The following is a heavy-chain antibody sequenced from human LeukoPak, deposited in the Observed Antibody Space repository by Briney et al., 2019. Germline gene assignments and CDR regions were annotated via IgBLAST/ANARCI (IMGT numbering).Heavy chain of an antibody. CDR1: GFTFSSYA. CDR3: AKPKSRAYCGGDCYPFDY. J-gene: IGHJ4*02. D-gene: IGHD2-21*02. V-gene: IGHV3-23*01. Sequence: GGSLRLSCAASGFTFSSYAMSWVRQAPGKGLEWVSAISGSGGSTYYTGSVKGRFTISRDNSKNTLYLQMNSLRAEDTAVYYCAKPKSRAYCGGDCYPFDYWGQGTLVTVSS. CDR2: ISGSGGST.